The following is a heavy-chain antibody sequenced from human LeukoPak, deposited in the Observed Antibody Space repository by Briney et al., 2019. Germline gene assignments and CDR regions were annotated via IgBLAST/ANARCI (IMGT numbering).Heavy chain of an antibody. CDR3: ARNSVLTMYPISEEGWFDP. Sequence: SETLSLTCAVSGYSISSGYYWGWIRQPPGKGLEWIGSIYHSGSTYYNPSLKSRVTISVDTSKNQFSLKLSSVTAADTAVYYCARNSVLTMYPISEEGWFDPWGQGTLVTVSS. CDR1: GYSISSGYY. CDR2: IYHSGST. V-gene: IGHV4-38-2*01. J-gene: IGHJ5*02. D-gene: IGHD2-8*01.